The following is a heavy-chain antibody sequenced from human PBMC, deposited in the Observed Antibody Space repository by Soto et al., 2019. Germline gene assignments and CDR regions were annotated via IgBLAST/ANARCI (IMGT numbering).Heavy chain of an antibody. CDR3: VRERISS. Sequence: EVQLVESGGGLVQPGGSLRLSCAASGFTFETSWMTWVRQAPGKGLEWVANIKQDGSEKYYVDSVKGRFTISRDNAKNSLYLQMNGLRVEDTAVYFCVRERISSWGQGTLVTVSS. CDR1: GFTFETSW. V-gene: IGHV3-7*01. CDR2: IKQDGSEK. D-gene: IGHD2-15*01. J-gene: IGHJ4*02.